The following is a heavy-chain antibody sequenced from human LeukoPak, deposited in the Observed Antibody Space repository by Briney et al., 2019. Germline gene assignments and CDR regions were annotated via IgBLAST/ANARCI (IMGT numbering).Heavy chain of an antibody. CDR2: IIPIFGTA. CDR3: ARLGYGTDYYYYGMDV. D-gene: IGHD5-12*01. Sequence: SVKVSCMASRGTFSSYAISGVRQAPGQGLEWMGGIIPIFGTANYEQKFQCRVTITADESTSTAYMELSSLISEDTAVYYCARLGYGTDYYYYGMDVWGQGTTVTVSS. V-gene: IGHV1-69*13. J-gene: IGHJ6*02. CDR1: RGTFSSYA.